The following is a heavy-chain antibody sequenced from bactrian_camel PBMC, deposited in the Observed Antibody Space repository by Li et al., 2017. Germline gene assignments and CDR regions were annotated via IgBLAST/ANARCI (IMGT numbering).Heavy chain of an antibody. V-gene: IGHV3S25*01. CDR1: GSTFSSYW. J-gene: IGHJ6*01. Sequence: QLVESGGSVVQPGGSLRLSCAASGSTFSSYWMYWVRQPPGKGLEWVSTVDSGGGTTYDADSVKGRSTISRDNAKNTVYLQMNSLKPEDTAVYYCVRDVVGSWSYGGYWGQGTQVTVS. D-gene: IGHD2*01. CDR2: VDSGGGTT. CDR3: VRDVVGSWSYGGY.